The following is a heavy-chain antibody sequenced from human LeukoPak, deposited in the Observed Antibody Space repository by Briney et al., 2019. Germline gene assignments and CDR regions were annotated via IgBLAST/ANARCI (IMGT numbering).Heavy chain of an antibody. J-gene: IGHJ3*02. V-gene: IGHV4-34*01. CDR2: INHSGST. D-gene: IGHD1-26*01. Sequence: SQTLSLTCAVYGGSFSGYYWSWIRQPPGKGLEWIGEINHSGSTNYNPSLKSRVTISGDTSKHHFSLELRSVTAADTAVYYCAISGNYFSRDAFDIWGQGTMVTVSS. CDR3: AISGNYFSRDAFDI. CDR1: GGSFSGYY.